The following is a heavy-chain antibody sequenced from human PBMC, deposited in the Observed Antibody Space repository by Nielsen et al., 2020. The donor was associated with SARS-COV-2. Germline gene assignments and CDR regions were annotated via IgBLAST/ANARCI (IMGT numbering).Heavy chain of an antibody. V-gene: IGHV4-39*02. CDR3: ARDKDHFFDY. CDR2: IYYSGST. CDR1: GGSISSSSYY. D-gene: IGHD1-14*01. Sequence: SETLSLTCTVSGGSISSSSYYWGWIRQPPGKGLEWIGSIYYSGSTYYNPSLKSRVTISVDTSKNQFSLKLSSVTAADTAVYYCARDKDHFFDYWGQGTLVTVSS. J-gene: IGHJ4*02.